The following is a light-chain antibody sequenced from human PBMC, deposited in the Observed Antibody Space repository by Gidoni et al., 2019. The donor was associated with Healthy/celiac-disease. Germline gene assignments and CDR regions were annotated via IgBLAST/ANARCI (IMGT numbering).Light chain of an antibody. CDR2: GAS. CDR3: QQYNNWPRT. Sequence: EILMTQSPATLSLSPGERATLSCRASQSISSNLAWYQQKPGQAPRLVIYGASTRATGIPARFSGSGSGTEFTLTISSLQSEDFAVYYCQQYNNWPRTFGQGTKLEIK. V-gene: IGKV3-15*01. CDR1: QSISSN. J-gene: IGKJ2*02.